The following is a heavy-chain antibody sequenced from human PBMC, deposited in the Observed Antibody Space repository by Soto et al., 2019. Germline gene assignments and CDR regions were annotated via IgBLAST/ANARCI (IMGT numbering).Heavy chain of an antibody. D-gene: IGHD1-7*01. J-gene: IGHJ5*02. V-gene: IGHV5-10-1*01. CDR3: AREKSELELFNWFDP. CDR2: IDPRDSYI. Sequence: PGESLKISCKGSGYSFKNYWTTWVRQMPGKGLEWMGKIDPRDSYIKYSPSFQGHVTISADKSINTAYLQWSSLKASDTAMYYCAREKSELELFNWFDPWGQGTLVTVSS. CDR1: GYSFKNYW.